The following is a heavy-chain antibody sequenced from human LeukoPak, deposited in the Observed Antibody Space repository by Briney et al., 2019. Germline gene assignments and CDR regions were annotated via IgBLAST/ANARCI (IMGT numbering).Heavy chain of an antibody. CDR2: IRYDGNEK. D-gene: IGHD1-26*01. J-gene: IGHJ4*02. CDR3: ARERDRRGYFDY. V-gene: IGHV3-30*02. CDR1: GFTFTSNA. Sequence: GGSRRLSCAASGFTFTSNAMHWVRQAPGKGLEWVTFIRYDGNEKYYADSVKGRFPVSRDNSKNMLFLQMNSLRVEDTAVYYCARERDRRGYFDYWGQGTLVTVSS.